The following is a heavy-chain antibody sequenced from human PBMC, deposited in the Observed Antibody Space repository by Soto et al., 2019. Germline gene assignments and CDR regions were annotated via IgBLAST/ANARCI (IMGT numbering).Heavy chain of an antibody. V-gene: IGHV3-74*01. Sequence: EVQLVESGGGLVQPGESLRLSCGASGFTFDYYWMHWVRQAPGKGLVWVSRVHSGGTTTSYADSVKGRFTISRDNARNTVALQMSSLIAEDTAIYDCTRGDRGGFDLWGHGTMVTVSS. D-gene: IGHD3-10*01. CDR3: TRGDRGGFDL. CDR2: VHSGGTTT. CDR1: GFTFDYYW. J-gene: IGHJ3*01.